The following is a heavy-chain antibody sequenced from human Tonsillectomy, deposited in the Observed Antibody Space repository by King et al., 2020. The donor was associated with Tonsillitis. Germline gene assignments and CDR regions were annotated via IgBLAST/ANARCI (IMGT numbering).Heavy chain of an antibody. V-gene: IGHV3-30*18. Sequence: VQLVQSGGGVVQPGRSLRLSCAASGFTFSSYGMHWVRQAPGKGLEWVAVISYDGTNKYYADSVKGRFTISRDNSKNTLYLQMNSLRPEDTAVYYCAKVHDYGSGSYFNYYYGMDVCGQGTTVTVSS. CDR2: ISYDGTNK. J-gene: IGHJ6*02. CDR3: AKVHDYGSGSYFNYYYGMDV. D-gene: IGHD3-10*01. CDR1: GFTFSSYG.